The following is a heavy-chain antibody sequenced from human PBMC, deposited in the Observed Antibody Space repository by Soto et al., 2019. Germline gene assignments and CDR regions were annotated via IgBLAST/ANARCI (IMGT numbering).Heavy chain of an antibody. CDR3: ARGRGMATTLHY. V-gene: IGHV4-59*01. J-gene: IGHJ4*02. CDR2: IYYSETT. CDR1: GGSFGNYD. Sequence: SETLSLTGPASGGSFGNYDWNCIRQTPEKGLQWIGYIYYSETTNYNPSLRSRVTISKDTSKNQFSLKLTSVTTADTAVYYCARGRGMATTLHYWGQGTVVT. D-gene: IGHD5-12*01.